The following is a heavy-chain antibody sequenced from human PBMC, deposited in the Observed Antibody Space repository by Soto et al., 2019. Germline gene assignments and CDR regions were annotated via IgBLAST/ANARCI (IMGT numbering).Heavy chain of an antibody. V-gene: IGHV1-46*01. CDR3: ARDYGYYYGSGSYFSWFEP. J-gene: IGHJ5*02. CDR1: RYTFTSYY. CDR2: INPSGGST. Sequence: GASVKVSCKASRYTFTSYYMHWVRQAPGQGLEWMGIINPSGGSTSYAQKFQGRVTMTRDTSTSTVYMELSSLRSEDTAVYYCARDYGYYYGSGSYFSWFEPWGQGTLVTVSS. D-gene: IGHD3-10*01.